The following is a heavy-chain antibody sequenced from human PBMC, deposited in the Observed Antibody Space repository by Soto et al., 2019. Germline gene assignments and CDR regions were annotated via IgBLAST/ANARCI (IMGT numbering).Heavy chain of an antibody. Sequence: QVQLRQWGPGLLEPSDTLSLTCAVYGGSFSDYYWNWLRQPPGKGLECIGEISHSGSTDYNPSLKSRVRISVDTSKNQSSLHLASLTAADTAVYYCARRGKSSGYAPDYWGQGTPVTVSS. J-gene: IGHJ4*02. CDR2: ISHSGST. CDR1: GGSFSDYY. CDR3: ARRGKSSGYAPDY. V-gene: IGHV4-34*01. D-gene: IGHD5-12*01.